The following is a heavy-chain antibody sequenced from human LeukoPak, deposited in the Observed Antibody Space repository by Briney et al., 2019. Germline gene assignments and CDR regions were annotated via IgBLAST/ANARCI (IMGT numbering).Heavy chain of an antibody. CDR2: ISGSGGST. D-gene: IGHD6-19*01. CDR1: GFTFSSYG. Sequence: PGGSLRLSCAASGFTFSSYGMHWVRQAPGKGLEWVSAISGSGGSTYYADSVKGRFTISRDNSKNTLYLQMNSLRAEDTAVYYCAKDPRSSGYSSGWYYYYYMDVWGKGTTVTVSS. CDR3: AKDPRSSGYSSGWYYYYYMDV. V-gene: IGHV3-23*01. J-gene: IGHJ6*03.